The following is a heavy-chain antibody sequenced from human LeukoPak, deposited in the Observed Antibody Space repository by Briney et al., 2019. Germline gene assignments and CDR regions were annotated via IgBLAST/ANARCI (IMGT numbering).Heavy chain of an antibody. D-gene: IGHD3-3*01. V-gene: IGHV1-2*02. CDR3: ARDYQLGVVSMFDY. J-gene: IGHJ4*02. CDR1: GYTFTGYY. CDR2: INPNSGGT. Sequence: ASVKVSCKASGYTFTGYYMHWVRQPPGQGLEWMGWINPNSGGTNYAQKFQGRVTMTRDTSISTAYMELSRLRSDDKAVYYCARDYQLGVVSMFDYWGQGTLVTVSS.